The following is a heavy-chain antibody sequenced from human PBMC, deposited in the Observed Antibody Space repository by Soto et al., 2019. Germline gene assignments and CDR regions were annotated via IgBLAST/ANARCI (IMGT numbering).Heavy chain of an antibody. Sequence: QLQLQESGPGLVKPSETLSLTCTVSGGSISSSSYYWGWIRQPPGKGLEWIGSIYYSGSTYYNPSLKSRVTISVDTSKNQFSLKLSSVTAADTAVYYCARLTRTSGAGGGSHAFDIWGQGTMVTVSS. V-gene: IGHV4-39*01. CDR3: ARLTRTSGAGGGSHAFDI. CDR1: GGSISSSSYY. D-gene: IGHD1-26*01. J-gene: IGHJ3*02. CDR2: IYYSGST.